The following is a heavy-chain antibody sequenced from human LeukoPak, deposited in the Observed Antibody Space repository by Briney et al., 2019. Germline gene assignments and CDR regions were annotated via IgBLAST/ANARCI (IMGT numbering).Heavy chain of an antibody. D-gene: IGHD4-17*01. CDR1: GFTFSNAW. V-gene: IGHV3-15*01. CDR2: NKSKTDGGTT. CDR3: TTVSLRYDYGDSTFDY. J-gene: IGHJ4*02. Sequence: GSLRLSCAASGFTFSNAWMSWVRQAPGKGLEWVGRNKSKTDGGTTDYAAPVKGRFTISRDDSKNTLYLQMNSLKTEDTAVYYCTTVSLRYDYGDSTFDYWGQGTLVTVSS.